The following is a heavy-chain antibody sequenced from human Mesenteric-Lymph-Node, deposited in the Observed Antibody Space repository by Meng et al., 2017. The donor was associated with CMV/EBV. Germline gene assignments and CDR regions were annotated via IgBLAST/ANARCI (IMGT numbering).Heavy chain of an antibody. CDR3: ARYQLVDLSPPGY. J-gene: IGHJ4*02. CDR1: GFNFSSYA. Sequence: CAASGFNFSSYAVSWVRQAPGKGLGWVSAISGGGVATFYADSVKGRFTISRDNSKNTLYLQMNSLRAEDTAVYYCARYQLVDLSPPGYWGQGTLVTVSS. D-gene: IGHD2-2*01. CDR2: ISGGGVAT. V-gene: IGHV3-23*01.